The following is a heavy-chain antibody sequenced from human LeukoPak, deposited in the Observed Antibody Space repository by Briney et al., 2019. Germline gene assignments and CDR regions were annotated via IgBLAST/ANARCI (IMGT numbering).Heavy chain of an antibody. CDR2: IYYSGST. CDR1: GGSISSSSYY. D-gene: IGHD2-2*01. V-gene: IGHV4-39*01. J-gene: IGHJ5*02. Sequence: SETLSLTCTVSGGSISSSSYYWGWIRQPPGKGLEWIGSIYYSGSTYYNPSPKSRVTISVDTSKNQFSLKLSSVTAADTAVYYCARCGGDIVVVPAAIDWFDPWGQGTLVTVSS. CDR3: ARCGGDIVVVPAAIDWFDP.